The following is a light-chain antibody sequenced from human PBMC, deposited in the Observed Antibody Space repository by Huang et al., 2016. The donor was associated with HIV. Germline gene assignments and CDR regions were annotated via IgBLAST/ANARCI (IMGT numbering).Light chain of an antibody. CDR2: LGS. Sequence: DIVMTQSPLSLPVTPGEPASISCRSSQSLLHSNGYNYLDWYLQKPGQSPQLLIYLGSHRATGDPDRVSGSGSGTDFALKISRVEAEDVEIYYCMQALQTPPYTFGQGTKLEIK. CDR3: MQALQTPPYT. V-gene: IGKV2-28*01. J-gene: IGKJ2*01. CDR1: QSLLHSNGYNY.